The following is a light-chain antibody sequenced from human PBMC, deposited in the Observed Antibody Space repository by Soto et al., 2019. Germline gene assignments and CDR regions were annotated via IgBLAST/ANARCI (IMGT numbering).Light chain of an antibody. CDR3: QHYGTSPGFT. Sequence: EIVLTQSPGTLSLSPGERATLSCRASQSVAGLFLAWYQQKPGQAPRLLIDGSSNRATGIPERFSGSRSGTEFTLTISRLEPDDVAVYYCQHYGTSPGFTFGPGTKVDI. J-gene: IGKJ3*01. CDR1: QSVAGLF. CDR2: GSS. V-gene: IGKV3-20*01.